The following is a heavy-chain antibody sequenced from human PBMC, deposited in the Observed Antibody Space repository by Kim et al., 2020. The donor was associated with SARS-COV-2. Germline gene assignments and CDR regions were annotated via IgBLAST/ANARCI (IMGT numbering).Heavy chain of an antibody. CDR2: MNPNSGNT. Sequence: ASVKVSCKASGYTFTSYDINWVRQATGQGLEWMGWMNPNSGNTGYAQKFQGRVTMTRNTSISTAYRELSSLRSEDTAVYYCARNLRLPTIFSYYYYMDVWGKGTTVTVSS. J-gene: IGHJ6*03. CDR3: ARNLRLPTIFSYYYYMDV. CDR1: GYTFTSYD. V-gene: IGHV1-8*01. D-gene: IGHD5-12*01.